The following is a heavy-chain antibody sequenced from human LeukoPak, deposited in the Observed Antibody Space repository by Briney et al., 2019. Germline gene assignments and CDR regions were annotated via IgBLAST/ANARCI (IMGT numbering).Heavy chain of an antibody. CDR2: IYHSGST. CDR3: ASYTVGYSYGLSPFDY. J-gene: IGHJ4*02. CDR1: GYSISSGYY. D-gene: IGHD5-18*01. V-gene: IGHV4-38-2*02. Sequence: SETLSLTCTVSGYSISSGYYWGWIRQPPGKGLEWIGYIYHSGSTYYNPSLKSRVTISVDRSKNQFSLKLSSVTAANTAVYYCASYTVGYSYGLSPFDYWGQGTLVTVSS.